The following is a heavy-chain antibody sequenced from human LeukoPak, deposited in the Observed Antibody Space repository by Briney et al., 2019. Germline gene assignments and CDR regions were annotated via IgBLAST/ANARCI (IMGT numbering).Heavy chain of an antibody. V-gene: IGHV3-74*01. J-gene: IGHJ4*02. CDR1: VFTFSSYW. CDR2: INSDGSRT. CDR3: ARVRDDYTYFDC. Sequence: GGSLRLSCAASVFTFSSYWMRWVRQAPGKGLMCVSRINSDGSRTTYADSVRGRFTISRDNAKSTLYLQMNSLRAEDTAVYYCARVRDDYTYFDCWGQGTLVTVSS. D-gene: IGHD4-11*01.